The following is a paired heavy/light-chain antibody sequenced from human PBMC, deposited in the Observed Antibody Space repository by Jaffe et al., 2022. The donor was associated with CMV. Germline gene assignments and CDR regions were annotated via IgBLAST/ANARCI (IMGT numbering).Heavy chain of an antibody. V-gene: IGHV3-15*01. CDR1: GFTFSNAW. D-gene: IGHD3-22*01. CDR2: IKSKTDGGTT. J-gene: IGHJ4*02. Sequence: EVQLVESGGGLVKPGGSLRLSCAASGFTFSNAWMSWVRQAPGKGLEWVGRIKSKTDGGTTDYAAPVKGRFTISRDDSKNTLYLQMNSLKTEDTAVYYCRRTYYYDSSGYTLLDYWGQGTLVTVSS. CDR3: RRTYYYDSSGYTLLDY.
Light chain of an antibody. J-gene: IGKJ1*01. CDR3: HQSSSLPQT. CDR1: QSIGSS. Sequence: EIVLTQSPDFQSVTPKEKVTITCRASQSIGSSLHWYQQKPDQSPKLLIKYASQSISGVPSRFSGSGSGTDFTLTINSLEAEDAATYYCHQSSSLPQTFGQGTKVEIK. CDR2: YAS. V-gene: IGKV6-21*02.